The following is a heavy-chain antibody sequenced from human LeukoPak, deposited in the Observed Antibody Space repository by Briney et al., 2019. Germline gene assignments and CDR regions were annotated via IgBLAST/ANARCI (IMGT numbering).Heavy chain of an antibody. Sequence: ASVKVSCKASGYTFTSYDINWVRQATGQGLEWMGWMNPNSGNTGYAQKFQGRVTMTRNTSISTAYMELSSLRSEDTAVYYCARGRPSPRITMVWGPMNNWFDPWGQGTLVTVSS. CDR1: GYTFTSYD. J-gene: IGHJ5*02. CDR3: ARGRPSPRITMVWGPMNNWFDP. D-gene: IGHD3-10*01. V-gene: IGHV1-8*01. CDR2: MNPNSGNT.